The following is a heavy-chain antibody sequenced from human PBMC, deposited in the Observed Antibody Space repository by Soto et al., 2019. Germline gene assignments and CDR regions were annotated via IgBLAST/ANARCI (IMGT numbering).Heavy chain of an antibody. J-gene: IGHJ4*02. CDR2: IKSKTDGGTT. Sequence: GGSLRLSCAAXGFTFSNAWMSWVRQAPGKGLEWVGRIKSKTDGGTTDYAAPVKGRFTISRDDSKNTLYLQMNSLKTEDTAVYYCTTTAPNFLRPYWGQGTLVTVSS. V-gene: IGHV3-15*01. CDR3: TTTAPNFLRPY. CDR1: GFTFSNAW. D-gene: IGHD2-21*02.